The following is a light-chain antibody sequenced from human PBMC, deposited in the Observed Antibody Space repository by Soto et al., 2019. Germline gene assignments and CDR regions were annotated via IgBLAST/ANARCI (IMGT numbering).Light chain of an antibody. CDR1: QSISSW. V-gene: IGKV1-5*03. J-gene: IGKJ1*01. CDR3: QQYNSYPT. CDR2: KAS. Sequence: DIQMTQSPSTLYASVGDRVTITCRASQSISSWLAWYQQKPGKAPKLLIYKASSLESGVPSRFSGSGSGTESTLTNSSLQPDDFATNYCQQYNSYPTFGQGTKVEI.